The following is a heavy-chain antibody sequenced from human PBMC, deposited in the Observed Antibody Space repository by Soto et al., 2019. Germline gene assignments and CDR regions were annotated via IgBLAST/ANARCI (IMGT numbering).Heavy chain of an antibody. D-gene: IGHD5-12*01. CDR2: IWKDGNNK. CDR3: ARGDAWTDEAFDI. CDR1: GFTVSNYG. Sequence: QVQLVESGGGVVQPGQSLRLSCAASGFTVSNYGMHWVRQAPGKGLEWVAVIWKDGNNKYYRDSVKGRFTISRDNSKNTLERQMSSLRGEDTAVYYCARGDAWTDEAFDIWGQGTMVTVSS. J-gene: IGHJ3*02. V-gene: IGHV3-33*01.